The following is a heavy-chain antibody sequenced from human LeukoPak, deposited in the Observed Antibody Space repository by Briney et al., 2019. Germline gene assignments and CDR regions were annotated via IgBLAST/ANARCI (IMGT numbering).Heavy chain of an antibody. Sequence: QPGGSLRLSCAASGFTFSSYWMSWVRQAPGKGLEWVANIKQDGSEKYCVDSVKGRFTISRDNAKNSLYLQMNSLRAEDTAVYYCARERANYDFWSGYFYYFDYWGQGTLVTVSS. V-gene: IGHV3-7*03. D-gene: IGHD3-3*01. CDR2: IKQDGSEK. J-gene: IGHJ4*02. CDR1: GFTFSSYW. CDR3: ARERANYDFWSGYFYYFDY.